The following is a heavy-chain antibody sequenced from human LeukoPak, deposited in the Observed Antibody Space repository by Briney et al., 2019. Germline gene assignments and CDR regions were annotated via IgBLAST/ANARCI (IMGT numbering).Heavy chain of an antibody. CDR1: GYTFAGYY. V-gene: IGHV1-2*02. D-gene: IGHD2-2*01. CDR3: ARKSLGYCSSISCYGSMDV. Sequence: ASVKVSCKASGYTFAGYYMHWVRQAPGQGLEWMGWINPDSGGTHYAQKFQGRVTMTRDTSISTAYMELSRLRSDDTAVCYCARKSLGYCSSISCYGSMDVWGKGTTVTVSS. CDR2: INPDSGGT. J-gene: IGHJ6*03.